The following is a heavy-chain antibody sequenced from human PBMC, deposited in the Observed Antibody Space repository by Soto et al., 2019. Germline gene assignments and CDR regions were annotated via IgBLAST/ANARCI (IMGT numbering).Heavy chain of an antibody. CDR1: GGSISSSSYY. J-gene: IGHJ4*02. D-gene: IGHD3-10*01. Sequence: SETLSLTCTVSGGSISSSSYYWGWIRQPPGKGLEWIGSIYYSGSTYYNPSLKSRVTISVDTSKNQFSLKLSSVTAADTAVYYCARLNYGSGSYYIDYWGQGTLVTVSS. CDR2: IYYSGST. V-gene: IGHV4-39*01. CDR3: ARLNYGSGSYYIDY.